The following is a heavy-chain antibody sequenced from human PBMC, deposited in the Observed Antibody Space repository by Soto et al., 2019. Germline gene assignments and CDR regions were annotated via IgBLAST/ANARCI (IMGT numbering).Heavy chain of an antibody. CDR3: ARSPDGRAYYYYGMDV. CDR2: IYYSGST. J-gene: IGHJ6*02. D-gene: IGHD1-26*01. CDR1: GGSISSHY. V-gene: IGHV4-59*11. Sequence: PSETLSLTCTVSGGSISSHYWSWIRQPPGQALEWIGYIYYSGSTYYNPSLKSRVTISVDTSKTQFSLKLTSVTAADTAVYYCARSPDGRAYYYYGMDVWGQGTTVTVSS.